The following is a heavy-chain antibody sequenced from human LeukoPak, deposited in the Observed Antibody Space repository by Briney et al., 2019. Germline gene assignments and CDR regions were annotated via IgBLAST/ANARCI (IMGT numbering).Heavy chain of an antibody. CDR2: INHKGIT. Sequence: SETLSLTCAVYGESFSVNFWSWIRQAPGKGLEWIGEINHKGITNFNPSLKSRVTLTLDTSKNQFSLRLDSVSAADTAVYYCARQSIAVAGAADYWGQGTLVTVSS. D-gene: IGHD6-19*01. J-gene: IGHJ4*02. V-gene: IGHV4-34*01. CDR3: ARQSIAVAGAADY. CDR1: GESFSVNF.